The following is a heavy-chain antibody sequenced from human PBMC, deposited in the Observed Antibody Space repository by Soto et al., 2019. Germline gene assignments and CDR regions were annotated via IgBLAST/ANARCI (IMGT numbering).Heavy chain of an antibody. V-gene: IGHV4-39*02. D-gene: IGHD6-25*01. Sequence: PSETLSLTCTVSGGSISSSSYYWGWIRQPPGKGLEWIGSIYYSGSTYYNPSIKSRVTISVDTSKNHFSLKLSSVTAADTAVYYCARGAAGAPRDWFDPWGQGTLVTVSS. CDR3: ARGAAGAPRDWFDP. J-gene: IGHJ5*02. CDR1: GGSISSSSYY. CDR2: IYYSGST.